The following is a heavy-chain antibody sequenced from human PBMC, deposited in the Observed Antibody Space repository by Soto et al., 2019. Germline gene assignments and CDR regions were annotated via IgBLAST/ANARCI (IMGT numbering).Heavy chain of an antibody. D-gene: IGHD2-21*01. J-gene: IGHJ4*02. CDR3: ARGLTSSDSYI. Sequence: QVQLVQSGAEVKKPGASVKVSCKASGYTFTSYYIHWVRQAPGQGLEWTGIIHPSTGRTTYAQKFQGRVTMTTDTSKSTVYMELSSLRSEDTAVYYCARGLTSSDSYIWGQGTLVTVSS. CDR2: IHPSTGRT. V-gene: IGHV1-46*01. CDR1: GYTFTSYY.